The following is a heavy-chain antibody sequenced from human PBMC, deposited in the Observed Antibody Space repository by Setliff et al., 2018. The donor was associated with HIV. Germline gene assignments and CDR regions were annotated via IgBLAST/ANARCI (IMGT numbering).Heavy chain of an antibody. CDR2: ISANNGSS. Sequence: ASVKVSCKSSGYTFTKYGITWVRQAPGQGLEWMGWISANNGSSYFAQKLQDRVTMTSDTSTSTAYMELRSLRPEDAAVYHCARDYYRLGDSHAFDIWGQGTMVTV. D-gene: IGHD3-10*01. V-gene: IGHV1-18*01. CDR1: GYTFTKYG. J-gene: IGHJ3*02. CDR3: ARDYYRLGDSHAFDI.